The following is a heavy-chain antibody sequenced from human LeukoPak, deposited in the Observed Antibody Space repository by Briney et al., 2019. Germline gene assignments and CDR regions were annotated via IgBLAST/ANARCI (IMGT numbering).Heavy chain of an antibody. D-gene: IGHD3-22*01. V-gene: IGHV3-7*01. CDR3: VSWAGKYYETHDYSLAPSNS. Sequence: PGGSLRLSCAASGFTFSHYWMNWIRQAQGKGLKWASHINENGSDKYYADSVKGRFTISRDNAKNSLYLQMNSLRAEDTAVYYCVSWAGKYYETHDYSLAPSNSWGQGTLVTVSS. CDR2: INENGSDK. CDR1: GFTFSHYW. J-gene: IGHJ4*02.